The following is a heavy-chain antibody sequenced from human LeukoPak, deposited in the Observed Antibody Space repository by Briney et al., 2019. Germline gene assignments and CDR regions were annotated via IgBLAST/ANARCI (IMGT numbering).Heavy chain of an antibody. Sequence: ASVKVSCKTSGYTFSTYYMHWVRQAPGQGLEWLGIIHPTDGSTSYTQKIQGRVTMTRDTATGTVYLELSSLRSEDTAVYWCARANGGGLDYWGQGTLITISS. V-gene: IGHV1-46*01. D-gene: IGHD3-10*01. CDR1: GYTFSTYY. CDR2: IHPTDGST. CDR3: ARANGGGLDY. J-gene: IGHJ4*02.